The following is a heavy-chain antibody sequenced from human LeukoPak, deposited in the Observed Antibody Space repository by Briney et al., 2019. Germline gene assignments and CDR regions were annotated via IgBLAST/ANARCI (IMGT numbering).Heavy chain of an antibody. CDR1: GITFSSYS. Sequence: GGSLRLSCAASGITFSSYSMNWVRQAPGKGLEWVSSISSSSSYIYYADSVKGRFTISRDNAKNSLYLQMNSLRAEDTAVYYCARLSYGYFEGGDFDYWGQGTLVTVSS. CDR2: ISSSSSYI. D-gene: IGHD5-18*01. V-gene: IGHV3-21*01. CDR3: ARLSYGYFEGGDFDY. J-gene: IGHJ4*02.